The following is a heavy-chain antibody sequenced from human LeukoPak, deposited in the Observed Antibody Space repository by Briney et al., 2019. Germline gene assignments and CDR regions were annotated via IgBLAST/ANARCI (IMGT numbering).Heavy chain of an antibody. J-gene: IGHJ5*02. CDR3: TQGLLS. CDR1: GFTFSSYG. V-gene: IGHV3-30*02. CDR2: IRYDGSNK. Sequence: PGGSLRLSCAASGFTFSSYGMHWVRQAPGKGLEWVAFIRYDGSNKYYADSVKGRFTISRDNSKNTLYLQLNSLRADDTAVFYCTQGLLSWGQGTLLTVAA.